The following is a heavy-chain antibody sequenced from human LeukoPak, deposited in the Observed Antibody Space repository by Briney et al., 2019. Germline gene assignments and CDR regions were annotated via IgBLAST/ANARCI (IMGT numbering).Heavy chain of an antibody. CDR3: AKGQGYNYGDSIXY. CDR1: GFTFNNYA. D-gene: IGHD5-18*01. V-gene: IGHV3-23*01. Sequence: QPGGSLRLSCAASGFTFNNYAMTWVRQAPGKGLEWVSVINGGSGNSYYADSVKGRFTVSRGNSKNTLYLQMNSLRDEDTAVYYCAKGQGYNYGDSIXYWGQGTLVT. CDR2: INGGSGNS. J-gene: IGHJ4*02.